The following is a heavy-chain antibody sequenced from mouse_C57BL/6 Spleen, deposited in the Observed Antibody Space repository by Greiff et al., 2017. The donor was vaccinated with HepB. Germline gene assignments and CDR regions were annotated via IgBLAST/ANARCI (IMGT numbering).Heavy chain of an antibody. CDR2: IDPEDGDT. Sequence: VQLKESGAELVRPGASVKLSCTASGFNIKDYYMHWVKQRPEQGLEWIGRIDPEDGDTEYAPKFQGKATMTADTSSNTAYLQLSSLTSEDTAVYYCTSYYYGSSPWDYWGQGTSVTVSS. CDR3: TSYYYGSSPWDY. V-gene: IGHV14-1*01. CDR1: GFNIKDYY. D-gene: IGHD1-1*01. J-gene: IGHJ4*01.